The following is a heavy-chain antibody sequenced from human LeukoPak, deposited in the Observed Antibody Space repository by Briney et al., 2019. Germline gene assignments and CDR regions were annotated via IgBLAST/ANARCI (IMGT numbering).Heavy chain of an antibody. Sequence: ASVNVSFTTSGYTFTIYTIHWMRQAPGQGREWMGWINTDNGNTKYPQQFQGRVTSIRDTSANTVYMELSSLRSEDTATYYCARGGSGATFDIWGQGTMVTVSS. J-gene: IGHJ3*02. CDR1: GYTFTIYT. V-gene: IGHV1-3*04. CDR3: ARGGSGATFDI. D-gene: IGHD1-26*01. CDR2: INTDNGNT.